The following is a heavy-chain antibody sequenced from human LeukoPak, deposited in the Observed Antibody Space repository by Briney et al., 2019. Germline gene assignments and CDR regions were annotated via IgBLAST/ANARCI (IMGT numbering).Heavy chain of an antibody. CDR2: ISYDGSNK. CDR3: AKESRYSSGWYRSLVYYYYGMDV. Sequence: GGSLRLSCAASGFTFSRHAMHWVRQAPGKGLEWVAVISYDGSNKYYADSVKGRFTISRDNSKNTLYLQMNSLRAEDTAVYYCAKESRYSSGWYRSLVYYYYGMDVWGQGTTVTVSS. V-gene: IGHV3-30-3*01. CDR1: GFTFSRHA. D-gene: IGHD6-19*01. J-gene: IGHJ6*02.